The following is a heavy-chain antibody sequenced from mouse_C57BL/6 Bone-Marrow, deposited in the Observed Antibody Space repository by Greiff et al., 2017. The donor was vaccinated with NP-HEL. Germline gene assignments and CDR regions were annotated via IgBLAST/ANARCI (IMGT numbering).Heavy chain of an antibody. CDR2: IDPSDSYT. Sequence: QVQLQQPGAELVRPGTSVQLSCKASGYTFTSYWMHWVKQRPGQGLEWIGVIDPSDSYTNYNQKFKGKATLTVDTSSSTAYMQLSSLTSEDSAVYYCARKNYYGSSFWYFDVWGTGTTVTVSS. CDR1: GYTFTSYW. V-gene: IGHV1-59*01. J-gene: IGHJ1*03. CDR3: ARKNYYGSSFWYFDV. D-gene: IGHD1-1*01.